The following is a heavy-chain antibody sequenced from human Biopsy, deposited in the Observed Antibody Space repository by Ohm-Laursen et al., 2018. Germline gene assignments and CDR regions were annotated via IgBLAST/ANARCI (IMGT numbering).Heavy chain of an antibody. J-gene: IGHJ4*02. CDR2: IIPILRTT. CDR3: AREAIGYQLPCDD. V-gene: IGHV1-69*04. CDR1: TGTFDAYG. Sequence: SSVKVSCKTSTGTFDAYGVTWVRQAPGQGLEWMGRIIPILRTTTYAPKFQGRVTFTADKSSSTAYLELSSLTSEDTAMFYCAREAIGYQLPCDDWGQGTLVTVSS. D-gene: IGHD2-15*01.